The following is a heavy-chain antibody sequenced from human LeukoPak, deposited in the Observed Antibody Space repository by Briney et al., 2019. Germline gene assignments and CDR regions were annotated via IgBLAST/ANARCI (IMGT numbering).Heavy chain of an antibody. V-gene: IGHV1-46*01. CDR1: GYTFTSYY. D-gene: IGHD6-19*01. J-gene: IGHJ3*02. CDR2: INPSGGST. Sequence: ASVKVSCKASGYTFTSYYMHWVRQTPGQALEWMGIINPSGGSTSYAQKFQGRVTMTRDTSTRTVYMALSSLRSEDTAVYYCSSALPGYSSGWHVFAIWGQGTMVTVSS. CDR3: SSALPGYSSGWHVFAI.